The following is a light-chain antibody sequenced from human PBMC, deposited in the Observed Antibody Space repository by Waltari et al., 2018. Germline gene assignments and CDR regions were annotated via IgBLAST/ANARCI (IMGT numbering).Light chain of an antibody. V-gene: IGLV2-14*01. CDR3: TSYTTRHTWV. CDR2: EVN. CDR1: SSDVGAYNY. Sequence: LTQPASVSGSPGQSITISCTGTSSDVGAYNYVSWYQQHPGKAPKLMIYEVNNRPSGVSNRFSGSKSGNPASLTISGLQAEDEADYYCTSYTTRHTWVFGEGTKLAVL. J-gene: IGLJ3*02.